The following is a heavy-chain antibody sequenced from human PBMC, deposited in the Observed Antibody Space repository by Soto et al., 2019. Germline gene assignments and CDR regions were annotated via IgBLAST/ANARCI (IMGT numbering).Heavy chain of an antibody. D-gene: IGHD4-17*01. V-gene: IGHV1-18*01. CDR2: INAYNGNT. CDR3: ARDVAYGLIDY. J-gene: IGHJ4*02. CDR1: GYTFTRYA. Sequence: QVQLVQSGAEVKKPGASVKVSCKPSGYTFTRYAISWVRQAPGQGLEWMGWINAYNGNTHYAQKLQGRVTMTTDTSTSTAYMELRSLRSDDTAVYYCARDVAYGLIDYWGQGTLVTLSS.